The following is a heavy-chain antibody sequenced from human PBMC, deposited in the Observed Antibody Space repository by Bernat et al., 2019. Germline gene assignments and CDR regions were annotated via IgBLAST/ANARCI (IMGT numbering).Heavy chain of an antibody. CDR1: GFIFSSNA. J-gene: IGHJ4*02. D-gene: IGHD6-6*01. Sequence: EVQLLESGGGLVQPGGSLRLSCAASGFIFSSNAMSWVRQAPEKGLEWVSTISHDGSTYYADSVKGRFTISKDNSKNTLYLQRDSLRAEDTAVYYCAKDGAARPWPRFDYWGEGTLITVSS. CDR3: AKDGAARPWPRFDY. V-gene: IGHV3-23*01. CDR2: ISHDGST.